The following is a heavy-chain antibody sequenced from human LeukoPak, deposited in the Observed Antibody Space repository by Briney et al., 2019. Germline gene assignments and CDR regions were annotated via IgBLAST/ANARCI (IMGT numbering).Heavy chain of an antibody. V-gene: IGHV5-51*01. J-gene: IGHJ4*02. CDR2: VYPRDSDT. CDR1: GYSFSSYW. D-gene: IGHD6-13*01. Sequence: GESLKISCKGSGYSFSSYWIAWVRQMPGKGLEWMGIVYPRDSDTRYSPSFQGQVTISADKSVSTAYLQWGSLKASDTAMYYCARRIAAAEVFDYWGQGTLLTASS. CDR3: ARRIAAAEVFDY.